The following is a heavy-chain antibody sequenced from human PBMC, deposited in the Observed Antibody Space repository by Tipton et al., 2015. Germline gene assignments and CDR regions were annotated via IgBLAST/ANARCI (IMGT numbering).Heavy chain of an antibody. Sequence: GLVKPSETLSLTCTVSGGSISTYYWNWIRQPPGKGLEWIGYIYYSGSTNYNPSLKSRVTISVDTSKNQFSLKLSSVTAADTAVYYCARDLTYSSGWDTYYFYGMDVWGQGTTVTVSS. CDR3: ARDLTYSSGWDTYYFYGMDV. CDR2: IYYSGST. V-gene: IGHV4-59*01. J-gene: IGHJ6*02. D-gene: IGHD6-19*01. CDR1: GGSISTYY.